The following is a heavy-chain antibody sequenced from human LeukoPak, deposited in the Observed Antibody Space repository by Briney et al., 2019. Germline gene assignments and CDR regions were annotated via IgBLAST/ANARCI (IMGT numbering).Heavy chain of an antibody. CDR2: IIPIFGTA. CDR3: ARAYDRSGYLHFDY. V-gene: IGHV1-69*05. D-gene: IGHD3-22*01. CDR1: GGTFSSYA. J-gene: IGHJ4*02. Sequence: SVKVSCKDPGGTFSSYAISWVRQAPGQGLEWMGGIIPIFGTANYAQKFQGRVTITTDESTSTAYMELSSLRSEDTAVYYCARAYDRSGYLHFDYWGQGTLVTVSS.